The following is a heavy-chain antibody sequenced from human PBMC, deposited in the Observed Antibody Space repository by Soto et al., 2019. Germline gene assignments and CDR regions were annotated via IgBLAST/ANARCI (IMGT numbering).Heavy chain of an antibody. CDR3: ARDRALSGGSGRSGGWFDP. CDR2: IYSGGGI. D-gene: IGHD6-19*01. J-gene: IGHJ5*02. V-gene: IGHV3-53*01. Sequence: EVQLVESGGGLVQPGGSLRLSCAGSGFIGSTYHMSWVRQTPGKGLEWVSGIYSGGGIYYSDAVRGRFTISIDDSKNPLYLQMNSLRVEDTAVYYCARDRALSGGSGRSGGWFDPWGQGTLVTVSS. CDR1: GFIGSTYH.